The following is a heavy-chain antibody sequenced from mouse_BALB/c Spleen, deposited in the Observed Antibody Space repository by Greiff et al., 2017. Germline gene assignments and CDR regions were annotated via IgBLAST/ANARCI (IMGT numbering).Heavy chain of an antibody. CDR2: IYPGDGDT. Sequence: VQLQQSGAELVRPGSSVKISCKASGYAFSSYWMNWVKQRPGQGLEWIGQIYPGDGDTNYNGKFKGKATLTADKSSSTAYMQLSSLTSEDSAVYFCARSLYGSSPYYYAMDYWGQGTSVTVSS. CDR1: GYAFSSYW. V-gene: IGHV1-80*01. D-gene: IGHD1-1*01. CDR3: ARSLYGSSPYYYAMDY. J-gene: IGHJ4*01.